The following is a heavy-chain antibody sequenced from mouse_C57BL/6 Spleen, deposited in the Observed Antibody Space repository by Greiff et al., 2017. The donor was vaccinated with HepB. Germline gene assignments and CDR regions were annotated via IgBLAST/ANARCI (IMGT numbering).Heavy chain of an antibody. CDR1: GYTFTSYW. CDR3: ARRNFYDAYFDY. CDR2: IYPGSGST. Sequence: QVHVKQPGAELVKPGASVKMSCKASGYTFTSYWITWVKQRPGQGLEWIGDIYPGSGSTNYNEKFKSKATLTVDTSSSTAYMQLSSLTSEDSAVYYCARRNFYDAYFDYWGQGTTLTVSS. V-gene: IGHV1-55*01. J-gene: IGHJ2*01. D-gene: IGHD2-3*01.